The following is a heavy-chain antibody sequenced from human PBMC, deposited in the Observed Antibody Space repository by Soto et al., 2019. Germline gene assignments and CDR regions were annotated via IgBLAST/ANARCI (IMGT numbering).Heavy chain of an antibody. Sequence: TSETLSLTCTVSGGSISSYYWSWIRQPPGKGLEWIGYIYYSGSTNYNPSLKSRVTISVDTSKNQFSLKLSSVTAADTAVYYCAMGCGSGDDAFDIWGQGTMVTVSS. CDR1: GGSISSYY. J-gene: IGHJ3*02. V-gene: IGHV4-59*01. D-gene: IGHD2-15*01. CDR2: IYYSGST. CDR3: AMGCGSGDDAFDI.